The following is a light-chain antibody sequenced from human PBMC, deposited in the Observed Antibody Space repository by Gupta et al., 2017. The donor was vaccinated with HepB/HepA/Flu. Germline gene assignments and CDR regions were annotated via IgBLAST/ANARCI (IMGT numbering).Light chain of an antibody. CDR2: DVS. V-gene: IGLV2-11*01. J-gene: IGLJ2*01. Sequence: QSALTQPRSVSGSPGQSVTISCTATSIDVGGYNYVSWYQQHPGKAPTLMIYDVSKRPSGVPDRFSGSKSGNTASLTISGLQAEDEADYYCCSCAGSYTSVVFGGGTKLTVL. CDR3: CSCAGSYTSVV. CDR1: SIDVGGYNY.